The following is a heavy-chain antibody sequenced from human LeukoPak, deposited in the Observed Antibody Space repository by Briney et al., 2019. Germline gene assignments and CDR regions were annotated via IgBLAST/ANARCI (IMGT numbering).Heavy chain of an antibody. CDR2: ICSGGST. Sequence: GGSLRLSCAASTFTVRNNFMSWVRQAPGKGLEWVSLICSGGSTYYADSVKGRFTISRDNSKNTLYLQMNSLRAEDTAVYYCAGDYYYGMDVWGQGTTVTVSS. CDR1: TFTVRNNF. V-gene: IGHV3-66*02. J-gene: IGHJ6*02. CDR3: AGDYYYGMDV.